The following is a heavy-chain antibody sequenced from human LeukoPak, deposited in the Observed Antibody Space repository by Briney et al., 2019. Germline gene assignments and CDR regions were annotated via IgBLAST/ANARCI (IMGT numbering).Heavy chain of an antibody. J-gene: IGHJ3*02. CDR3: ARNKVPATEDDAFDI. CDR2: IYPGDSDT. D-gene: IGHD2-2*01. V-gene: IGHV5-51*01. Sequence: PGESLKISCKGSGYSFTSYWIGWVRQMPGKGLEWMGIIYPGDSDTKYSPSFQGQVTISADKSISTAYLQWSSLKASDTAMYYCARNKVPATEDDAFDIWGQGTMVTVSS. CDR1: GYSFTSYW.